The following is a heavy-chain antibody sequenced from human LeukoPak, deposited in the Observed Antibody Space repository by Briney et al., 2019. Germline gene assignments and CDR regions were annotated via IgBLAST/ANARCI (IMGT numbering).Heavy chain of an antibody. CDR3: AKGGYYDLDAFDI. CDR1: GFTVSGNY. D-gene: IGHD1-26*01. V-gene: IGHV3-20*04. J-gene: IGHJ3*02. CDR2: INWNGGST. Sequence: GGSLRLSCAVSGFTVSGNYMSWVRQAPGKGLEWVSSINWNGGSTGYADSVKGRFTISRDNAKNSLYLQMNSLRAEDTALYYCAKGGYYDLDAFDIWGQGTMVTVSS.